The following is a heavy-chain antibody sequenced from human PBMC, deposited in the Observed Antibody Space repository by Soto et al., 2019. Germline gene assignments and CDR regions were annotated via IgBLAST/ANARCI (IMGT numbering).Heavy chain of an antibody. CDR2: IYFTGST. CDR1: GGSISSSDYY. Sequence: PSETLSLTCTVSGGSISSSDYYWGWIRQPPGKGLELIGTIYFTGSTYSNPTLKSRVTISIDTSKHQFSLKLRSLTAADTALYYCASVFIAAAGEANDVAHGGHGILVTVSS. D-gene: IGHD6-25*01. J-gene: IGHJ4*01. CDR3: ASVFIAAAGEANDVAH. V-gene: IGHV4-39*01.